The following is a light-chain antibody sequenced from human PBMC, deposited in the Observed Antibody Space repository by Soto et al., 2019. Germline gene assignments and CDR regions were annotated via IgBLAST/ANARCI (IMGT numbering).Light chain of an antibody. J-gene: IGLJ1*01. Sequence: QSALTQPASVSGSPGQSITISCNGTTTDVGGYNYVSWYQQHPGKAPKLMIYDVTNRPSGVSNRFSGSKSGNTASLTISGLQAEDESDYYCNSYRSSNTPYVFGTGTKLTVL. CDR3: NSYRSSNTPYV. CDR1: TTDVGGYNY. CDR2: DVT. V-gene: IGLV2-14*01.